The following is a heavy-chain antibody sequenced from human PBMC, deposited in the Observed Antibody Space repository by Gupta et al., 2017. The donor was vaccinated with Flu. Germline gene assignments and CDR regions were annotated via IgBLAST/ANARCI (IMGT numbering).Heavy chain of an antibody. V-gene: IGHV5-51*03. D-gene: IGHD5-18*01. Sequence: EVQLVQSGAEVKKPGESLKISCKGSGYSFTTYWIGWVRQLPGKGLEYMGVVFPADSNTKYSPSCQGQVTISADKSIATAYLQWSSLKASDTAIYYCARVEGYNYGQRYGMDVWGQGTTVTVSS. CDR1: GYSFTTYW. CDR2: VFPADSNT. J-gene: IGHJ6*02. CDR3: ARVEGYNYGQRYGMDV.